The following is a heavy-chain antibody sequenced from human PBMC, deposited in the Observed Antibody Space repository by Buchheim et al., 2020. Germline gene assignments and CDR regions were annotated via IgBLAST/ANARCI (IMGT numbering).Heavy chain of an antibody. CDR2: IKSKTDGGTT. CDR3: TTDYPLDYYDSSGYTDY. V-gene: IGHV3-15*01. Sequence: EVQLLESGGGLVQPGGSLRLSCAASGFTFSSYAMSWVRQAPGKGLEWVGRIKSKTDGGTTDYAAPVKGRFTISRDDSKNTLYLQMNSLKTEDTAVYYCTTDYPLDYYDSSGYTDYWGQGTL. CDR1: GFTFSSYA. J-gene: IGHJ4*02. D-gene: IGHD3-22*01.